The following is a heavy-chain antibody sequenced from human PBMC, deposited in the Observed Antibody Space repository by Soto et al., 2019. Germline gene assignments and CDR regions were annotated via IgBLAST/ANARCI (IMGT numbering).Heavy chain of an antibody. CDR1: GGSISSGGYY. CDR2: IYYSGST. J-gene: IGHJ5*02. CDR3: AREVRFGSQEGWFDP. D-gene: IGHD3-10*01. Sequence: QVQLQESGPGLVKPSQTLSLTCTVSGGSISSGGYYWSWIRQHPGKGLEWIGYIYYSGSTYYNPSLKSRVTISVDTSKNQFSLKLSSVTAADTAVYYCAREVRFGSQEGWFDPWGQGTLVTVSS. V-gene: IGHV4-31*03.